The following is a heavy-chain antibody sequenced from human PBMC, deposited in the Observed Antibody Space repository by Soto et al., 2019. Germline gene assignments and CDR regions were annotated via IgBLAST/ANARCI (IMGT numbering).Heavy chain of an antibody. J-gene: IGHJ4*02. CDR3: AEGVDWLLLRY. Sequence: PSETLSLTCTVSGGSISSGGYYWSWIRQHPGKGLEWIGYIYYSGSTYYNPSLKSRVTISVDTSKNQFSLKLSSVTAADTAVYYCAEGVDWLLLRYWGQGTLVTVSS. CDR1: GGSISSGGYY. D-gene: IGHD3-22*01. CDR2: IYYSGST. V-gene: IGHV4-31*03.